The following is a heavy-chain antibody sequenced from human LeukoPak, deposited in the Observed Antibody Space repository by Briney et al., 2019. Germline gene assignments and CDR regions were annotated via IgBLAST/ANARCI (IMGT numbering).Heavy chain of an antibody. CDR3: ARRSPYYYMDV. V-gene: IGHV3-23*01. D-gene: IGHD3-10*01. J-gene: IGHJ6*03. CDR2: ITGAGGIT. Sequence: GGSLRLSCAASGSIFGDYAMNWVRQAPGKGLEWVAGITGAGGITYYADSVKGRFTISRQNSKNTLSLQMNSLRAEDTALYYCARRSPYYYMDVWGKGTTVTVSS. CDR1: GSIFGDYA.